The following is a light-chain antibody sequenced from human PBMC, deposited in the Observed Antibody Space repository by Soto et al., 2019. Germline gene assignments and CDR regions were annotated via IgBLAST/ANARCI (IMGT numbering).Light chain of an antibody. CDR1: QGSRND. J-gene: IGKJ2*01. CDR2: AGS. CDR3: LQHNSYPYT. Sequence: DIQMTQSPSSLSATVGDRVTITCRASQGSRNDLGWYQQNPGKAPKRLIYAGSSLQSGVPSRFSGSGSGTEFPLTISSLQPEDFATYYCLQHNSYPYTFGQGTKLEIK. V-gene: IGKV1-17*01.